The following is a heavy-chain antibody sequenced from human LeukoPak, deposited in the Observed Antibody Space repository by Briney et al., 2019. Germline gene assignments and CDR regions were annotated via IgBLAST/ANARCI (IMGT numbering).Heavy chain of an antibody. CDR3: AKEGARLGIAVSGPFDY. D-gene: IGHD6-13*01. CDR1: GFTFDDYA. Sequence: PGGSLRLSCAASGFTFDDYAMHWVRQAPGKGLEWVSGISWNSGSIGYADSVKGRFTISRDNAKNSLFLQMNSLRAEDTALYYCAKEGARLGIAVSGPFDYWGQGTLVTVSS. CDR2: ISWNSGSI. V-gene: IGHV3-9*01. J-gene: IGHJ4*02.